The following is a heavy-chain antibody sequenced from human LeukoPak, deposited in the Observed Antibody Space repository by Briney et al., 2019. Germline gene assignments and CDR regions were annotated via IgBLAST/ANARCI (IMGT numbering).Heavy chain of an antibody. D-gene: IGHD3-3*01. V-gene: IGHV4-59*08. CDR2: IFNSGST. CDR1: GGYISSYY. CDR3: ARMDFWSGYGFDY. Sequence: SETLSLTCTVSGGYISSYYWSWIRQPPGKGLEWIGYIFNSGSTNYNPSLKSRVTISVDTSKNQFSLKLSSVTAADTAVYYCARMDFWSGYGFDYWGQGTLVTVSS. J-gene: IGHJ4*02.